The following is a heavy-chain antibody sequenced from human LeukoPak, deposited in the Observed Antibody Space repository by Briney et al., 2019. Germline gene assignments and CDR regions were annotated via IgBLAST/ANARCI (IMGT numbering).Heavy chain of an antibody. V-gene: IGHV1-8*03. Sequence: ASVKVSCKASGYTFTSYDINWVRQATGQGLEWMGWMNPNSGNTGYAQKFQGRVTITRNTSISTAYMELSSLRSEDTAVYYCARGVAAAGTSIFDYWGQGTLVTVSS. D-gene: IGHD6-13*01. CDR2: MNPNSGNT. CDR3: ARGVAAAGTSIFDY. CDR1: GYTFTSYD. J-gene: IGHJ4*02.